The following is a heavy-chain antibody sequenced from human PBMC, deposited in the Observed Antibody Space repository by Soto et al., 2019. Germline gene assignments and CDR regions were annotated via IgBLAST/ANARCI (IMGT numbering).Heavy chain of an antibody. Sequence: EVQVLESGGGLVQPGGSLRLSCAASGFTFSSYAMSWVRQAPGKGLEWVSAISGRGGSTYYADSVKGRFTISRDNSKNSLYLQVNSLRCEDPAVYYCARDRDVVTGLPRFLAYWGQGTLVTVSS. J-gene: IGHJ4*02. D-gene: IGHD3-9*01. CDR1: GFTFSSYA. CDR3: ARDRDVVTGLPRFLAY. CDR2: ISGRGGST. V-gene: IGHV3-23*01.